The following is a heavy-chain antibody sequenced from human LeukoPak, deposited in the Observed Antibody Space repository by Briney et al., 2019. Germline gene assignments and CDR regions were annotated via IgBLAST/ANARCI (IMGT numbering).Heavy chain of an antibody. CDR2: XDHSGST. D-gene: IGHD2-2*01. CDR1: GGSFSGYY. J-gene: IGHJ4*02. V-gene: IGHV4-34*01. CDR3: ARLYCSSTSCYWGIYFDY. Sequence: PSETLSLTCAVYGGSFSGYYWSWIRQPPGKGLXXXXXXDHSGSTNYNPSLKSRVTISVDTSKNQFSLKLSSVTAADTAVYYCARLYCSSTSCYWGIYFDYWGQGTLVTVSS.